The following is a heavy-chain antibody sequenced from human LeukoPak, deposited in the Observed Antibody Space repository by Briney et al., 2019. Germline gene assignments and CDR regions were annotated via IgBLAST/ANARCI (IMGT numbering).Heavy chain of an antibody. J-gene: IGHJ6*02. V-gene: IGHV3-7*01. D-gene: IGHD2-21*02. Sequence: GGSLRLSCAASGFTFSSYWMSWVRQAPGKGLGWVANIKQDGSEKYYVDSVKGRFTISRDNAKNSLYLQMNSLRAEDTAVYYCARRYCGGDCYEYYYYGMDVWGQGTTVTVSS. CDR1: GFTFSSYW. CDR3: ARRYCGGDCYEYYYYGMDV. CDR2: IKQDGSEK.